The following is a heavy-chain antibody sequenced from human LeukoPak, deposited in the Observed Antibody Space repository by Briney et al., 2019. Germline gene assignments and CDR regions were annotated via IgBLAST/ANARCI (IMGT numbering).Heavy chain of an antibody. J-gene: IGHJ4*02. V-gene: IGHV4-4*02. CDR3: ARVRRGYSGYDTLDY. D-gene: IGHD5-12*01. CDR2: IYHSGST. CDR1: GGSISSSNW. Sequence: SETPSLTCAVSGGSISSSNWWSWVRQPPGKGLEWIGEIYHSGSTNYNPSLKSRVTISVDKSKNQYSLKLSSVTAADTAVYYCARVRRGYSGYDTLDYWGQGTLVTVSS.